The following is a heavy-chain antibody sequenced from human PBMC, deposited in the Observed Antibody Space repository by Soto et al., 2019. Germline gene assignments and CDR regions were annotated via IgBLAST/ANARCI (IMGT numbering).Heavy chain of an antibody. J-gene: IGHJ5*02. D-gene: IGHD6-13*01. CDR2: IYYSGST. CDR1: GGSIRSGDYY. V-gene: IGHV4-30-4*01. Sequence: SETLSLTCTVSGGSIRSGDYYWSWIRQPPGKDLEWIGYIYYSGSTYYNPSLKSRVTISVDTSKNQFSLKLSSVTAADTAVYYCARERPDGSRLDPWGQGTLVTVSS. CDR3: ARERPDGSRLDP.